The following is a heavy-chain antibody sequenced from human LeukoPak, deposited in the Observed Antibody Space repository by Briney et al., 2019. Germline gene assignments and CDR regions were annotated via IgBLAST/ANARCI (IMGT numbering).Heavy chain of an antibody. CDR1: GFTFSSYS. J-gene: IGHJ4*02. Sequence: GGSLRLSCAASGFTFSSYSMNWVRQAPGKGLEWVSSITSSSSYIYYADSVKGRFTISRDNAKNSLYLQMNSLRAEDTAVYYCARTGGSYPYYFEYWGQGTLVTVSS. D-gene: IGHD1-26*01. CDR2: ITSSSSYI. CDR3: ARTGGSYPYYFEY. V-gene: IGHV3-21*01.